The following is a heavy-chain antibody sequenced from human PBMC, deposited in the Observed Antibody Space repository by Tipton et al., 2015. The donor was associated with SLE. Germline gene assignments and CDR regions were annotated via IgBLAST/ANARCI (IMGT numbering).Heavy chain of an antibody. CDR1: GFTFSNYW. CDR3: ARETDSIGDY. D-gene: IGHD4-11*01. CDR2: TNTDGGTT. J-gene: IGHJ4*02. V-gene: IGHV3-74*01. Sequence: SLRLSCAASGFTFSNYWMHWVRQAPGKGLVWVSRTNTDGGTTTYAASVKGRFTISRDNAQNTLYLQMNGLRAEDTAVYYCARETDSIGDYWGQGTLVTVSS.